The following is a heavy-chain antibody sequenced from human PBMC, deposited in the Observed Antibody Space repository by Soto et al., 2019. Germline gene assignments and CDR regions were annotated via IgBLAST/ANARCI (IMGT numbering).Heavy chain of an antibody. CDR3: AKEIGCSGGSCYSEPRSSFDY. CDR1: GFTFSSYA. Sequence: GESLKISCAASGFTFSSYAMSWVRQAPGKGLEWVSAISGSGGSTYYADSVKGRFTISRDNSKNTLYLQMNSLRAEDTAVYYCAKEIGCSGGSCYSEPRSSFDYWGQGTLVTVSS. J-gene: IGHJ4*02. V-gene: IGHV3-23*01. CDR2: ISGSGGST. D-gene: IGHD2-15*01.